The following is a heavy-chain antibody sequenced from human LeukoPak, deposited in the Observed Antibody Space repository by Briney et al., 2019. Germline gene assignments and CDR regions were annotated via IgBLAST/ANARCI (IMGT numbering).Heavy chain of an antibody. CDR3: ARSSSYADFDY. D-gene: IGHD3-16*01. CDR1: GFTFRSYS. J-gene: IGHJ4*02. Sequence: GGSLRLSCAASGFTFRSYSMNWVRQAPGKGLEWVSYIGSSTSTILYADSVKGRFTISRDSAKNSLYLQMNSLRAEDTAVYYCARSSSYADFDYWGQGTLVTVFS. CDR2: IGSSTSTI. V-gene: IGHV3-48*04.